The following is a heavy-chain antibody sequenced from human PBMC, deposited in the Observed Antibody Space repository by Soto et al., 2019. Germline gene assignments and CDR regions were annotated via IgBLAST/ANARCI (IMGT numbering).Heavy chain of an antibody. CDR2: IIPIFGTA. V-gene: IGHV1-69*06. CDR3: ARDIGGINDFLSGYAFDY. Sequence: QVQLVQSGAEVKKPGSSVKVSCKASGGTFSSYAISWVRQAPGQGLEWMGGIIPIFGTANYAQKFQGRVTIAADKSTSTDYMELSSLRSEDTAVYYCARDIGGINDFLSGYAFDYWGQGTLVTVSS. D-gene: IGHD3-3*01. J-gene: IGHJ4*02. CDR1: GGTFSSYA.